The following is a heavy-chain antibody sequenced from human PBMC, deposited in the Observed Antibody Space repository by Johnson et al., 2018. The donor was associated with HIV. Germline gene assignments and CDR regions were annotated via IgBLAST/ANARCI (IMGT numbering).Heavy chain of an antibody. J-gene: IGHJ3*02. Sequence: VQLVESGGGVVQPGGSLRLSCAASGFTFSSYAMSWVRQAPGKGLEWVSAISGSGGSTYYADSVKGRFTISRDNSKNTLYLQMNSLRAEDTAVYYCARALRVLLGAFDIWGQGTMVTVSS. CDR3: ARALRVLLGAFDI. D-gene: IGHD2-8*02. CDR1: GFTFSSYA. V-gene: IGHV3-23*04. CDR2: ISGSGGST.